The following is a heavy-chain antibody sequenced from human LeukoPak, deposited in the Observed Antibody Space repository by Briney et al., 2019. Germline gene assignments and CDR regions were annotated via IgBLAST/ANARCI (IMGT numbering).Heavy chain of an antibody. V-gene: IGHV3-20*04. Sequence: GGSLRLSCAASGFTFNDYGMSWVRQAPRKGLEWVSGINWNGGSTGYADSVKGRFTISRDNAKNSLYLQMNSLRAEDTAVYYCARKGVVVTQYYFDYWGQGTLVTVSS. CDR3: ARKGVVVTQYYFDY. D-gene: IGHD3-22*01. CDR2: INWNGGST. J-gene: IGHJ4*02. CDR1: GFTFNDYG.